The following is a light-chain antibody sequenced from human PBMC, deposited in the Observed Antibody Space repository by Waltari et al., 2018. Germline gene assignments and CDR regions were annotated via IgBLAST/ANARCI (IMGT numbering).Light chain of an antibody. CDR2: KGS. J-gene: IGLJ3*02. CDR1: YVSLPSTSY. CDR3: SLYMGSGIWV. Sequence: QTVVTQEPSLSVSSGGTVTLTCALSYVSLPSTSYATWYQQTPGQAPRTLVYKGSSRSYGVSDRFSGSVLGNKAALTITGAQADDESDYYCSLYMGSGIWVFGGGTKLTVL. V-gene: IGLV8-61*01.